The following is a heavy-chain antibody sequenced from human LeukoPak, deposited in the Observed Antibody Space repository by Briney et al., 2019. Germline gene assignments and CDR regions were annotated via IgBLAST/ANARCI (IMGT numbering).Heavy chain of an antibody. CDR1: EFTFSSYE. CDR3: ARETQACGGDCYDY. V-gene: IGHV3-48*03. D-gene: IGHD2-21*01. J-gene: IGHJ4*02. CDR2: ITAGGTYI. Sequence: GGSPRLSCEASEFTFSSYEMNWVRQAPGKGLEWVSYITAGGTYIRYADSVRGRFTISRDNAKNSLYLQMDSLKSEDTAVYYCARETQACGGDCYDYWGQGTQVTVSS.